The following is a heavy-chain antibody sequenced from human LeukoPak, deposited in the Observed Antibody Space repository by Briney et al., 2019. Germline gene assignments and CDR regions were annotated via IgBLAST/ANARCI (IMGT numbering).Heavy chain of an antibody. J-gene: IGHJ4*02. CDR2: ITSGGDSI. Sequence: GGSLRLSCAVSGFTFSTSAMSWVRQTPGKGLEWVSGITSGGDSIKYADSVRGRFTISRDNSKNTVYLQMNSLRADDTAVYYCATYRGRGSPFDFWGQGTQVTVSS. CDR1: GFTFSTSA. V-gene: IGHV3-23*01. D-gene: IGHD2-15*01. CDR3: ATYRGRGSPFDF.